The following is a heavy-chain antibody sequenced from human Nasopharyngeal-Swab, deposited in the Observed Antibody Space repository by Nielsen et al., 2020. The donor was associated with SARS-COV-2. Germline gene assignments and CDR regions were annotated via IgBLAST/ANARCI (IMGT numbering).Heavy chain of an antibody. CDR1: GGIFSSYA. CDR2: IIPIFGTA. D-gene: IGHD3-3*01. Sequence: SVKVSCKASGGIFSSYAISWVRQAPGQGLEWMGGIIPIFGTANYAQKFQGRVTITADESTSTAYMELSSLRSEDTAVYYCARDLWRRAARDYYYYGMDVWGQGTTVTVSS. V-gene: IGHV1-69*13. J-gene: IGHJ6*02. CDR3: ARDLWRRAARDYYYYGMDV.